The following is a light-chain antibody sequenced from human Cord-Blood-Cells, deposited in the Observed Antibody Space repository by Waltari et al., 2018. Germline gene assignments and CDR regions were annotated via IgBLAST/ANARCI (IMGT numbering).Light chain of an antibody. CDR2: GAS. V-gene: IGKV3-20*01. Sequence: EIVLTQSPGTLSLSPGERATLSCRASQSVSRSYLTWYQQKPGQAPRLLIYGASSRDTGIPDRFSGSGSGTDFTLTISRLEPEDFAVYYCQQYGSSLYTFGQGTKLEIK. J-gene: IGKJ2*01. CDR1: QSVSRSY. CDR3: QQYGSSLYT.